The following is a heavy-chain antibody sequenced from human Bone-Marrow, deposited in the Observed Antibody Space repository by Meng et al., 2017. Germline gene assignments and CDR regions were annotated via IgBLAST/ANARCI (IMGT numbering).Heavy chain of an antibody. CDR1: GFTFSSYA. V-gene: IGHV3-30*04. CDR3: ARDFAWGMDYDSSGYCDY. Sequence: GESLKISCAASGFTFSSYAMHWVRQAPGKGLEWVTVISYDGSNKYYADSVKGRFTISRDNSKNTLYLQMNSLRAEDTAVYYCARDFAWGMDYDSSGYCDYWGQGTLVTVSS. D-gene: IGHD3-22*01. J-gene: IGHJ4*02. CDR2: ISYDGSNK.